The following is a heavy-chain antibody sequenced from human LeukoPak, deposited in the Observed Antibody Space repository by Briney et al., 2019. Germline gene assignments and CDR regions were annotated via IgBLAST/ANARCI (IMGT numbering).Heavy chain of an antibody. CDR1: GGSLSGYY. J-gene: IGHJ5*02. D-gene: IGHD5-12*01. Sequence: SETLSLTCSVYGGSLSGYYWSWIRRTPGQGLELIGEINHSGSTTYYPSFKSRVTISVDTSKNQFSLKLNSVTAADTAVYYCASPGAGYQSNWFDPWGQGTLVTVSS. CDR2: INHSGST. V-gene: IGHV4-34*01. CDR3: ASPGAGYQSNWFDP.